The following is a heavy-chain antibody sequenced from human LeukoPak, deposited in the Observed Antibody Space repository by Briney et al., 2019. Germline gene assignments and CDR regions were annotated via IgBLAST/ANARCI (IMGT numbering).Heavy chain of an antibody. V-gene: IGHV3-30*04. CDR1: GFTFSSYA. D-gene: IGHD3-9*01. CDR2: ISYDGSNK. CDR3: ARDRDYDILTGYFDY. J-gene: IGHJ4*02. Sequence: GRSLRLSCAASGFTFSSYAMHWVRQAPGKGLEWVAVISYDGSNKYYADSVKGRFTISRDNSKNTQYLQMNSLRAEDTAVYYCARDRDYDILTGYFDYWGQGTLVTVSS.